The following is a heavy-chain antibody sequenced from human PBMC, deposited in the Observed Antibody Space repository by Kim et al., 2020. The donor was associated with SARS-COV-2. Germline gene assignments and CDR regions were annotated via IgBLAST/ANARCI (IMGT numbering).Heavy chain of an antibody. CDR1: GYTFTGYY. J-gene: IGHJ4*02. V-gene: IGHV1-2*02. Sequence: AEVKVSCKASGYTFTGYYMHWVRQAPGQGLEWMGWINPNSGGTHYAQKLPGRVTMTRDTSISTAYMELSRLRSDDTAVYYCLFSDIAAAGNWGQGTLVTVSS. D-gene: IGHD6-13*01. CDR3: LFSDIAAAGN. CDR2: INPNSGGT.